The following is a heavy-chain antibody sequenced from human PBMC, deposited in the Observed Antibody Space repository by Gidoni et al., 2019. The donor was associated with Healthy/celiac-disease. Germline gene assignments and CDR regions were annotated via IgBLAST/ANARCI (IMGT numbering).Heavy chain of an antibody. CDR1: GFTFSSYG. Sequence: QVQLVESGGGVVQPGRSLRLSCAASGFTFSSYGMHWVRQAPGKGLEWVAVIWYDGSKKYYADSVKGRFTISRNNSKNTLYLQMNSLRAEDTAVYYCARDHWDTAGDYWGQGTLVTVSS. J-gene: IGHJ4*02. CDR2: IWYDGSKK. V-gene: IGHV3-33*01. CDR3: ARDHWDTAGDY. D-gene: IGHD5-18*01.